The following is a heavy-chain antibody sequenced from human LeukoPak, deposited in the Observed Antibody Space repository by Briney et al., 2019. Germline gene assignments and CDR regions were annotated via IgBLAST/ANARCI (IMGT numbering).Heavy chain of an antibody. Sequence: PSETLSLTCAVYGGSFSGYFWSWIRQPPGKALEWIGEINHGGTTNYNPSLKSRVTISVDTSKNQLSLRRTSVTAADTAVYYCARQPILVDPATEVSGQYAFDIWGPGTVVTVSS. V-gene: IGHV4-34*01. J-gene: IGHJ3*02. CDR2: INHGGTT. D-gene: IGHD2-8*02. CDR3: ARQPILVDPATEVSGQYAFDI. CDR1: GGSFSGYF.